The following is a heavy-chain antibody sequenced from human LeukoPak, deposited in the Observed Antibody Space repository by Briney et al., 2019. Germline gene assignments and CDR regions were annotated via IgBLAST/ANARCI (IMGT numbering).Heavy chain of an antibody. D-gene: IGHD2-2*01. Sequence: SETLSLTCTVSGGSISSGDYYWSWIRQPPGKGLEWIGEINHSGSTNYNPSLKSRVTISVDTSKNQFSLKLSSVTAADTAVYYCARLGYCSSTSCPHEDWGQGTLVTVSS. CDR1: GGSISSGDYY. CDR2: INHSGST. V-gene: IGHV4-39*07. J-gene: IGHJ4*02. CDR3: ARLGYCSSTSCPHED.